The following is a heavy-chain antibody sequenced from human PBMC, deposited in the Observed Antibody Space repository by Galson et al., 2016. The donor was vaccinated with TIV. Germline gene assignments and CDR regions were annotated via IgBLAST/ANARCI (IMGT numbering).Heavy chain of an antibody. J-gene: IGHJ5*02. CDR3: ARLVSRSWYADWFDP. CDR1: GYTFTNDH. D-gene: IGHD6-13*01. Sequence: SVKVSCKASGYTFTNDHIHWVRQVSGQGPEWVGWMNPDNAKTGFAQKFQGRVAMTRNTSVSTVYMELSMLTSEDTAVYYFARLVSRSWYADWFDPWGQGTLVTVSS. CDR2: MNPDNAKT. V-gene: IGHV1-8*01.